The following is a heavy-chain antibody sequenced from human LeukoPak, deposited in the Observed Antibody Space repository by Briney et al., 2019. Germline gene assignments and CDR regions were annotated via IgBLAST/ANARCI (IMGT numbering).Heavy chain of an antibody. Sequence: GRSLRLSCAASGFTFSSYGMHWVRQAPGKGLEWVAVISYDGSNKYYADSVKGRFTISRDNSKNTLYPQMNSLRAEDTAVYYCAKLGGQEVYNYYVGVWGKGTTVAVSS. V-gene: IGHV3-30*18. D-gene: IGHD3-16*01. CDR3: AKLGGQEVYNYYVGV. J-gene: IGHJ6*03. CDR1: GFTFSSYG. CDR2: ISYDGSNK.